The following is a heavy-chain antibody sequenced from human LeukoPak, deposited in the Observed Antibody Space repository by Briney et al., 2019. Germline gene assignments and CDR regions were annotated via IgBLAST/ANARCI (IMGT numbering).Heavy chain of an antibody. J-gene: IGHJ5*02. CDR3: ARDIVGATLWWFDP. V-gene: IGHV4-34*01. D-gene: IGHD1-26*01. CDR1: GGSFSGYY. Sequence: SETLSLTCAVYGGSFSGYYWSWIRQPPGKGLEWIGEINHSGSTNYNPSLKSRVTISVDTSKNQFSLKLSSVTAADTAVYYCARDIVGATLWWFDPWGQGTLVTVSS. CDR2: INHSGST.